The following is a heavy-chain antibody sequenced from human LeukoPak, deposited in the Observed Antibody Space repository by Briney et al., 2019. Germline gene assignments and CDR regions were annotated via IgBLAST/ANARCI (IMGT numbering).Heavy chain of an antibody. CDR2: ISYNGAS. V-gene: IGHV4-61*01. J-gene: IGHJ5*02. CDR1: GGSVSSDTYY. D-gene: IGHD3-10*01. CDR3: ARSTGSRGYYPFAP. Sequence: SETLSLTCTVSGGSVSSDTYYWSWIRQPPGKGLEWIGYISYNGASNYNPSLKSRVTMSVDTSKNQFSLKLSSVISADTAVYYFARSTGSRGYYPFAPWGQGTLVTVSS.